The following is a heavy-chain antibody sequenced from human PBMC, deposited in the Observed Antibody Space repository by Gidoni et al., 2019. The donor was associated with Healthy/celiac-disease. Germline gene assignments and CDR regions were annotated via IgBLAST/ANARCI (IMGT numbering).Heavy chain of an antibody. V-gene: IGHV3-33*01. J-gene: IGHJ4*02. CDR1: GFTFSSYG. CDR3: ARDGRGAFDY. CDR2: KWYDGRNK. D-gene: IGHD1-1*01. Sequence: QVQLVESGGGVVQPGRSLRLSCAASGFTFSSYGMHWVRQAPGKGLEWVEVKWYDGRNKYYADSVKGRFTISRDNSKNTLYLQMNSLRAEDTAVYYCARDGRGAFDYWGQGTLVTVSS.